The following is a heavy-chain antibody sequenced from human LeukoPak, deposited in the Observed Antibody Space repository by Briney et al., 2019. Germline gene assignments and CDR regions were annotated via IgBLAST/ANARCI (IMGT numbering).Heavy chain of an antibody. V-gene: IGHV3-15*01. J-gene: IGHJ4*02. CDR1: GFSFNTAW. Sequence: GGSLRLSCAASGFSFNTAWMNWVRQTPGKGLEWLGRIKSKTDDGTAEYAAHVKGRFLISRDDSKNMLSPEMRSLRTEDTGVYYCTTRGIAVSGLGYWGRGTLVVVSS. CDR3: TTRGIAVSGLGY. D-gene: IGHD6-19*01. CDR2: IKSKTDDGTA.